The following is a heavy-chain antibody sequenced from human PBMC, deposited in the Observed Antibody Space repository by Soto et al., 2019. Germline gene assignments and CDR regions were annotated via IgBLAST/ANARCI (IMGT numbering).Heavy chain of an antibody. D-gene: IGHD1-1*01. V-gene: IGHV4-39*01. CDR3: ARRGSAVSVATGFDP. CDR1: GGSISDSRDY. Sequence: PSETLSLTCSVSGGSISDSRDYWGWIRQPPGKGLEWIATIYYSGKTYYNPSLKSRVTISVDTSKNQFSLKLSSVTAADTAVYFCARRGSAVSVATGFDPWGQGTPVTVS. J-gene: IGHJ5*02. CDR2: IYYSGKT.